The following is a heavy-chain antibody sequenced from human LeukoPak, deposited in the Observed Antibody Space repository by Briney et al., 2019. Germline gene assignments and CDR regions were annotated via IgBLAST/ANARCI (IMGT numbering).Heavy chain of an antibody. J-gene: IGHJ4*02. CDR3: TTDLGYSSGWYFDY. CDR2: IKSKTDGGTT. CDR1: GFTFSNAW. Sequence: GGSLRLSCAASGFTFSNAWMSWVRQAPGKGLEWVGRIKSKTDGGTTDYAAPVKGRFTISRDDSKNMLYLQMNSLKTEDTAVYYCTTDLGYSSGWYFDYWGQGTLVTVSS. V-gene: IGHV3-15*01. D-gene: IGHD6-19*01.